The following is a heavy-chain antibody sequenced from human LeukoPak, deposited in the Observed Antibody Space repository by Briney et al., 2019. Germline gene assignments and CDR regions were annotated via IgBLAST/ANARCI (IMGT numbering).Heavy chain of an antibody. Sequence: GGSLRLSCAASGFTFSSYAMSWVRQAPGTGLEWVSAISGSGGSTYYADSVKGRFTISRDNSKNTLYLQMNSLRAEDTAVYYCAKDSLYCGGDCYLNYFDYWGQGTLVTVSS. CDR3: AKDSLYCGGDCYLNYFDY. V-gene: IGHV3-23*01. D-gene: IGHD2-21*02. J-gene: IGHJ4*02. CDR1: GFTFSSYA. CDR2: ISGSGGST.